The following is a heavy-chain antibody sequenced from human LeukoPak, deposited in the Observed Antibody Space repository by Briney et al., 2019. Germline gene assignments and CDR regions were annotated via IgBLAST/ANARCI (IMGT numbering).Heavy chain of an antibody. CDR1: GYTLTELS. V-gene: IGHV1-24*01. CDR3: ATAPRPYYYDSSGYYYPLFDY. D-gene: IGHD3-22*01. CDR2: FDPEDGET. Sequence: GASVKVSCKVSGYTLTELSMHWVRQAPGKGLEWMGGFDPEDGETIYAQKFQGRVTMTEDTSTDTACMELSSLRSEDTAVYYCATAPRPYYYDSSGYYYPLFDYWGQGTLVTVSS. J-gene: IGHJ4*02.